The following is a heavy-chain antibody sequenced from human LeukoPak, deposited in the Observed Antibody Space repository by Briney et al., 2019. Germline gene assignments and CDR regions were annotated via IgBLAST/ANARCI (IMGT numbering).Heavy chain of an antibody. CDR3: VKASWVSNADAVL. D-gene: IGHD3-16*01. V-gene: IGHV3-23*01. Sequence: PGGSLRLSCAASGFTFSSYAMSWVRQAPARGLEWVSSLRGDGDTFYADSVKGRFTLSRDDSRNTVYLQLNNLRVEDTAIYYCVKASWVSNADAVLWGQGTLVTVSS. CDR2: LRGDGDT. CDR1: GFTFSSYA. J-gene: IGHJ4*02.